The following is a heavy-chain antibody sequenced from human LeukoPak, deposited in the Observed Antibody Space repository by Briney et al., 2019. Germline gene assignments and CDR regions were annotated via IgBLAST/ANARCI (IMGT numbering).Heavy chain of an antibody. CDR2: IYYSGST. J-gene: IGHJ4*02. Sequence: SETLSLTCTVSGGSISSYYWSWIRQPPGKGLEWIGYIYYSGSTNYNPSLKSRVTISVDTSKNQFSLKLSSVTAADTAVYYCARADGIAAPYDYWGQGTLVTVSS. V-gene: IGHV4-59*01. D-gene: IGHD6-13*01. CDR3: ARADGIAAPYDY. CDR1: GGSISSYY.